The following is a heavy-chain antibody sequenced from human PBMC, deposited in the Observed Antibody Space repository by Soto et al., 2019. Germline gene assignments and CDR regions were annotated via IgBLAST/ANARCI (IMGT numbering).Heavy chain of an antibody. CDR1: GGTFSSYA. D-gene: IGHD6-6*01. V-gene: IGHV1-69*06. Sequence: QVQLVQSGAEVKKPGSSVKVSCKASGGTFSSYAISWVRQAPGQGLEWMGGIIPIFGTANYAQKFQGRVTITADKSTSTAYMELSSRRSEDTAVYYSARDLRPGSRSIAARYYGMDVWGQGTTVTVSS. CDR2: IIPIFGTA. J-gene: IGHJ6*02. CDR3: ARDLRPGSRSIAARYYGMDV.